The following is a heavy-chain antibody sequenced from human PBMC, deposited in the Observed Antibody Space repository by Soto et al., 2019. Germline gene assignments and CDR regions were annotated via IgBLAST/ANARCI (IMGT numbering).Heavy chain of an antibody. J-gene: IGHJ4*02. CDR3: ARETHQYYYVSSGYYTFDY. D-gene: IGHD3-22*01. CDR2: IIPIYGTA. Sequence: QVQPVQSGAEVKKPGSSVKVSCKASGGTFSSYAISWVRQAPGQGLEWKGGIIPIYGTANYAQKFQGRVTITADESTSTAYMELSSLRSEDTAVYYCARETHQYYYVSSGYYTFDYWGQGTLVTVSS. V-gene: IGHV1-69*01. CDR1: GGTFSSYA.